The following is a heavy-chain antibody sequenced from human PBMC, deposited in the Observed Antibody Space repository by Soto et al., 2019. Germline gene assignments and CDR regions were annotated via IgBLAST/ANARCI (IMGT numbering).Heavy chain of an antibody. CDR1: GGTFSSYA. CDR2: IIPIFGTA. CDR3: ARGHLYGDFSDY. D-gene: IGHD4-17*01. V-gene: IGHV1-69*13. Sequence: SVKVSCKASGGTFSSYAISWVRQAPGQGLEWMGGIIPIFGTANYAQKFQGRVTITADESTSTAYMELSSLRSEDTAVYYCARGHLYGDFSDYWGQGTLVTVSS. J-gene: IGHJ4*02.